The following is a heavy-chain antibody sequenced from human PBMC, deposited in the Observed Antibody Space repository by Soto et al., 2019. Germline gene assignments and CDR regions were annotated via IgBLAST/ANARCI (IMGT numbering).Heavy chain of an antibody. CDR2: ISSGESST. V-gene: IGHV3-74*01. CDR1: GYTFSSYW. D-gene: IGHD3-10*01. CDR3: AKRFTMVGY. J-gene: IGHJ4*02. Sequence: GGSLRLSCAASGYTFSSYWMHWVRQAPGKGLVWVSRISSGESSTCYADSVKGRFTISRDNSKNTLYLQMNSLRAEDTAVYYCAKRFTMVGYWGQGTLVTVSS.